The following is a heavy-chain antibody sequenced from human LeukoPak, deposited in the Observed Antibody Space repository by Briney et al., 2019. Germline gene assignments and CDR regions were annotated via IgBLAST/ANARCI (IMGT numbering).Heavy chain of an antibody. V-gene: IGHV1-2*02. Sequence: ASVKVSCKASGYTFTGYYMHWVRQAPGQGLEWMGWINPNSGGTNYARKFQGRVTMTRDTSISTAYMELSRLRSDDTAVYYCARGRYCSSTSCYPDYWGQGTLVTVSS. CDR2: INPNSGGT. CDR3: ARGRYCSSTSCYPDY. CDR1: GYTFTGYY. J-gene: IGHJ4*02. D-gene: IGHD2-2*01.